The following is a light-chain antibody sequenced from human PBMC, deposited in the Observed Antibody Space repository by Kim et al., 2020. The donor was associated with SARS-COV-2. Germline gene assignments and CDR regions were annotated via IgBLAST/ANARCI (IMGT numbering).Light chain of an antibody. CDR3: QQRST. CDR2: KSS. CDR1: QDIGTW. V-gene: IGKV1-5*03. J-gene: IGKJ2*02. Sequence: DIQLTQSPSALSASVGDRVTITCRASQDIGTWLAWYQHKSGKAPKLLIYKSSSLESGVPSRFSGSGSGTEFTLTINSLQPDDFATYYCQQRSTFGQGTKLEI.